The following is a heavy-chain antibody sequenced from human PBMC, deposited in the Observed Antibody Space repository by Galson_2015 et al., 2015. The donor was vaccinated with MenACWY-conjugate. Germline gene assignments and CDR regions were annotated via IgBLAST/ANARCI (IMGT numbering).Heavy chain of an antibody. CDR2: INPGGSST. V-gene: IGHV3-74*01. Sequence: SLRLSCEASGFISNTYWMHWVRHAPGKGLVSVSRINPGGSSTTYAHSVKDRFTISRDNAKNTLYLQMNSLRPEDTAVFYCAKTRGASFYFDSWGQGTLVPVSS. J-gene: IGHJ4*02. D-gene: IGHD1-26*01. CDR3: AKTRGASFYFDS. CDR1: GFISNTYW.